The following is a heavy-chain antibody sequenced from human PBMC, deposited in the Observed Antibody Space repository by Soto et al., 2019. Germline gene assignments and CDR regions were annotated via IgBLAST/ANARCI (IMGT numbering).Heavy chain of an antibody. CDR3: ARDPTMVRAQYYDILTGKSWFDP. CDR2: VSSSSSYI. D-gene: IGHD3-9*01. J-gene: IGHJ5*02. V-gene: IGHV3-21*01. CDR1: GFTFSSYS. Sequence: GGSLRLSCAASGFTFSSYSMNWVRQAPGKGLEWVSSVSSSSSYIYYADSVKGRFTISRDNAKNSLYLQMNSLRAEDTAVYYCARDPTMVRAQYYDILTGKSWFDPWGQGTLVTVSS.